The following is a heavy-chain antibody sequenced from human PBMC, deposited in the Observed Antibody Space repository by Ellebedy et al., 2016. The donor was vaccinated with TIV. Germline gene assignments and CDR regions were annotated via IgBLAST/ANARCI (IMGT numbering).Heavy chain of an antibody. CDR3: TRGEGSGSYYPYFDG. CDR1: GGSFSGYY. Sequence: GSLRLSXAVYGGSFSGYYWTWIRQSPEKGLEWIGEISHTGDTNYNPSLKSRLTISLDRSINQISLKLGSVTAADTAVYFCTRGEGSGSYYPYFDGWGRGTPVTISS. D-gene: IGHD3-10*01. CDR2: ISHTGDT. J-gene: IGHJ4*02. V-gene: IGHV4-34*01.